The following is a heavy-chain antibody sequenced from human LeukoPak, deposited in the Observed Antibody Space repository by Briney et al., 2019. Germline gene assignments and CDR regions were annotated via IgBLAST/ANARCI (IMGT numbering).Heavy chain of an antibody. D-gene: IGHD5-18*01. J-gene: IGHJ4*02. CDR1: GFTFSSYA. Sequence: PGGSLRLSCAASGFTFSSYAMSWVRQAPGKGLEWVSAISGSGGSTYYADSVKGRFTISRDNSKNTLYLQMNSLRAEDTAVYYCAKEGEGGGYSYGYGADYWGQGTLVTVSS. V-gene: IGHV3-23*01. CDR3: AKEGEGGGYSYGYGADY. CDR2: ISGSGGST.